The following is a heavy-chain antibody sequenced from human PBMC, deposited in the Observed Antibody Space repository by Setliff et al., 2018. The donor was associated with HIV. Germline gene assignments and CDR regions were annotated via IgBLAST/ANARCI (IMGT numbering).Heavy chain of an antibody. J-gene: IGHJ5*02. CDR2: INHGGDT. CDR3: ARVKSIKTTLVRLWPRFDL. CDR1: GQSISGYY. Sequence: PSETLSLTCAVYGQSISGYYWSWIRQTPGKGLEWIGEINHGGDTNYNPSLQSRVTMSVDTSKNQFSLKVRSLTAADTGLYYCARVKSIKTTLVRLWPRFDLWGQGTQVTVSS. D-gene: IGHD3-10*01. V-gene: IGHV4-34*01.